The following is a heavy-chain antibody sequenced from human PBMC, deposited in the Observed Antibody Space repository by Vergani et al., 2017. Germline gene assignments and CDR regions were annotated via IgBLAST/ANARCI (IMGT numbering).Heavy chain of an antibody. V-gene: IGHV3-11*05. CDR3: AGSSHSGYDLGYFDY. D-gene: IGHD5-12*01. J-gene: IGHJ4*02. Sequence: QVQLVESGGGLVKPGGSLRLSCAASGFTFSDYYMSWIRQAPGKGLEWVSYISSSSSYTNYADSVKGRFTISRDNAKNSLYLQMNSLRAEDTAVYYCAGSSHSGYDLGYFDYWGQGTLVTVSS. CDR2: ISSSSSYT. CDR1: GFTFSDYY.